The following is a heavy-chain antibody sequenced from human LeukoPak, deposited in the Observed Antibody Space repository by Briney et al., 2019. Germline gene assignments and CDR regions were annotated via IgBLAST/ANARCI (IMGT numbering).Heavy chain of an antibody. J-gene: IGHJ4*02. Sequence: TGGSLRLSCAASGFSIGDYYMSWVRQAPGKGLEWISYISSGAGGTMKYADSVKGRFTISRDNAQNSLFLQMNSLRAEDTAVYYCAKRTPTVPAAYMPSFDYWGQGTLVTVSS. CDR1: GFSIGDYY. CDR3: AKRTPTVPAAYMPSFDY. V-gene: IGHV3-11*01. D-gene: IGHD2-2*01. CDR2: ISSGAGGTM.